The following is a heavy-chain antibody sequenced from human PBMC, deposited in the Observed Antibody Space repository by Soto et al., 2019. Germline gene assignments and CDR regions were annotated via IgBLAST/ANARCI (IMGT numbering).Heavy chain of an antibody. CDR3: ARRGYRHGFGYFYYIDF. CDR2: ISGDGSRL. Sequence: QVHLVESGGGLVKPGGSLRLSCAASGFIFGDYYMTWIRQAPGKGPECVSYISGDGSRLSYADSVKGRFTIARDNAQNSLYLQMNSLRAEDTAVYFCARRGYRHGFGYFYYIDFWGGGTSVTVSS. J-gene: IGHJ6*03. D-gene: IGHD5-18*01. CDR1: GFIFGDYY. V-gene: IGHV3-11*01.